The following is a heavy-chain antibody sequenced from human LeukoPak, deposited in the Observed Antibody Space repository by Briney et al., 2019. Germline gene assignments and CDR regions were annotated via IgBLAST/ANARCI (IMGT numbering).Heavy chain of an antibody. CDR3: AIDPHGPLN. Sequence: GGSLRLSCAASGITFTSYWMSWVRQAPGKVLEWVANINQDGSEKYYVDSVKGRFTISRDNAKNSLYLQMNSLRAEDTAMYYCAIDPHGPLNWGQGTLVTVSS. J-gene: IGHJ4*02. V-gene: IGHV3-7*01. CDR2: INQDGSEK. CDR1: GITFTSYW.